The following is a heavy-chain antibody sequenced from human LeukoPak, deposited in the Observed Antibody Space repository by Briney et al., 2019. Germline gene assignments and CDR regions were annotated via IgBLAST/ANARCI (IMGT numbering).Heavy chain of an antibody. D-gene: IGHD5-24*01. CDR2: ISGNGRDT. Sequence: GGSLRLSCEGSGFIFRSFAMNWVRQVPGKGLEWVSSISGNGRDTYYADSVKGRFTISRDSPKNTLYLQMNSLLTDDTAVYYCTKDQEVATIGGYFDCWGQGALVTVSS. CDR3: TKDQEVATIGGYFDC. J-gene: IGHJ4*03. CDR1: GFIFRSFA. V-gene: IGHV3-23*01.